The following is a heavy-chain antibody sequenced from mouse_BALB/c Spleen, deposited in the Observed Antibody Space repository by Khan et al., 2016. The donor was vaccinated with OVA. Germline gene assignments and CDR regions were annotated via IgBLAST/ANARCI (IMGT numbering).Heavy chain of an antibody. V-gene: IGHV1S136*01. J-gene: IGHJ2*01. D-gene: IGHD4-1*01. Sequence: VQLKQSGPELVKPGTSVKMSCKASGYRFTSYIIHWVKQRPGQGLEWIGYINPYNGATKYNEKFKGKATLTSDKSSNTAYMELSSLTSEDSAVYYCARGNWQSYYFDYWDQGTTLTVSS. CDR1: GYRFTSYI. CDR2: INPYNGAT. CDR3: ARGNWQSYYFDY.